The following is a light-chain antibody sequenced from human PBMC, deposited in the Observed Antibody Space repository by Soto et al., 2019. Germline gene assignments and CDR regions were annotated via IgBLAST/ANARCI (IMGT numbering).Light chain of an antibody. CDR1: QAISTW. Sequence: DIQMTQSPSSVSASVGDRVTITCRASQAISTWLAWYQQKPGKAPKLLIYAASNLQTGVPSRFSGSGSGTDFTLTISSLQPEEFATYYCQQTNNAPRTFGQGTKVEIK. V-gene: IGKV1-12*01. CDR3: QQTNNAPRT. CDR2: AAS. J-gene: IGKJ1*01.